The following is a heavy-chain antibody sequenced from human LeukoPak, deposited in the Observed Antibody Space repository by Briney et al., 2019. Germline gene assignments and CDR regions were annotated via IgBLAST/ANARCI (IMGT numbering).Heavy chain of an antibody. CDR3: TRDIGSGDYVFFDS. D-gene: IGHD4-17*01. CDR2: LYNNGST. Sequence: PSETLSLTCTVSDASVSGYYRSWIRLPAGKGLEWIGRLYNNGSTNCNPSLKSRFTMSVDTSKNQLSLRLKSVTAADTAVYYCTRDIGSGDYVFFDSWGQGTRVIVSS. CDR1: DASVSGYY. V-gene: IGHV4-4*07. J-gene: IGHJ4*02.